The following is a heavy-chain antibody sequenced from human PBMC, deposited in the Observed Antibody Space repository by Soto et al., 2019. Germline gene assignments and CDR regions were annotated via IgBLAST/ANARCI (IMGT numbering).Heavy chain of an antibody. J-gene: IGHJ4*02. CDR3: AKEGGAVAGTGGDYFDY. CDR1: GFTFSSYA. D-gene: IGHD6-19*01. Sequence: EVQLLESGGGLVQPGGSLRLSCAASGFTFSSYAMSWVRQAPGKGLEWVSAISGSGGSTYYADSVKGRFTISRDNSKNPLDRQMNSLRAEDTAVYYCAKEGGAVAGTGGDYFDYWGQGTLVTVSS. CDR2: ISGSGGST. V-gene: IGHV3-23*01.